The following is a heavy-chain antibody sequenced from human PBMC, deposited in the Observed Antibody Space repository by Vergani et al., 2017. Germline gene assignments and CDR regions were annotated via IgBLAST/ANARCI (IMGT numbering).Heavy chain of an antibody. D-gene: IGHD2-8*01. CDR1: GFSFSSYS. J-gene: IGHJ4*02. CDR3: ARGLWDCTHIRCSPPSY. V-gene: IGHV3-21*02. Sequence: EVQLVESGGGLVKPGGSLRLSCAASGFSFSSYSMNWVRQAPGKGLEWVASISGSSSYVFYRDSVEGRFTITRDNAKKSVYLQINSLRAEDTAMYFSARGLWDCTHIRCSPPSYWGQGTQVTVSS. CDR2: ISGSSSYV.